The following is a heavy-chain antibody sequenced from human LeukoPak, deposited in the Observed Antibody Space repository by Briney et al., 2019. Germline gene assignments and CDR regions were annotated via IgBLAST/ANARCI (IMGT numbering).Heavy chain of an antibody. CDR1: GGSISSSNW. CDR3: ARASDPRVTTPEGTYYYYYMDV. D-gene: IGHD4-11*01. V-gene: IGHV4-4*02. CDR2: IYHSGST. J-gene: IGHJ6*03. Sequence: SETLSLTCAVSGGSISSSNWWSWVRQPPGKGLEWIGSIYHSGSTYYNPSLKSRVTISVDTSKNQFSLKLSSVTAADTAVYYCARASDPRVTTPEGTYYYYYMDVWGKGTTVTVSS.